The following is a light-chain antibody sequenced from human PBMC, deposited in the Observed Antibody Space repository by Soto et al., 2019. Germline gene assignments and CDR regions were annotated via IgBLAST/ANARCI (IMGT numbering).Light chain of an antibody. CDR1: QGISSY. J-gene: IGKJ1*01. V-gene: IGKV1-8*01. CDR3: QQYYSYPQT. Sequence: AIRMTQSPFSLSAPTGDRVTITCRASQGISSYLAWYQQKPGKAPKLLIYAASTLQSGVPSRFSGSGSGTDFTLTISCLQSEDFATYYCQQYYSYPQTFGQGTKVEIK. CDR2: AAS.